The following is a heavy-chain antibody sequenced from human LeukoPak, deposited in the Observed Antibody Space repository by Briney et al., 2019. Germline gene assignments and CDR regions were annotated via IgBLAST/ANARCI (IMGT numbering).Heavy chain of an antibody. V-gene: IGHV4-34*01. CDR2: INHSGST. J-gene: IGHJ4*02. CDR1: GGSFSGYY. Sequence: PSETLSLTCAVYGGSFSGYYWSWIRQPPGKGLEWIGEINHSGSTNYNPSLKSRVTISVDTSKNQFSLKLSSVTAADTAVYYCARGRTIFGVVIIARGYYFDYWGQGTLVTVSS. CDR3: ARGRTIFGVVIIARGYYFDY. D-gene: IGHD3-3*01.